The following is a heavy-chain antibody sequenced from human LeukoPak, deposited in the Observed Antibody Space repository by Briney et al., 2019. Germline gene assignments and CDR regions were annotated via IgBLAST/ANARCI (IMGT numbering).Heavy chain of an antibody. J-gene: IGHJ3*02. Sequence: SVKVSCKASGGTFSSYAISWVRQAPGQGLEWMGRIIPILAIANYAQKFQGRVTITADKSTSTAYMELSSLRSEDTAVYYCARPEGSYYAFDIWGQGTMVTVSS. CDR3: ARPEGSYYAFDI. D-gene: IGHD1-26*01. CDR1: GGTFSSYA. CDR2: IIPILAIA. V-gene: IGHV1-69*04.